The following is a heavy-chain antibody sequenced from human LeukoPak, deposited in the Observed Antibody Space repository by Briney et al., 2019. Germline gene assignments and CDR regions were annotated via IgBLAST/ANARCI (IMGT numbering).Heavy chain of an antibody. CDR1: YGFLRSSSYY. CDR2: IYYWGVFFSVST. Sequence: SETPSLTSTVSYGFLRSSSYYLGWVPPPPGKGLGWVGGIYYWGVFFSVSTYYNPSLKSRVTMSGDTSKNQFSLKLSSVTAADTAAYYCARLGYCSGGSCYYYYYMDVWGKGTTVTVSS. D-gene: IGHD2-15*01. CDR3: ARLGYCSGGSCYYYYYMDV. J-gene: IGHJ6*03. V-gene: IGHV4-39*07.